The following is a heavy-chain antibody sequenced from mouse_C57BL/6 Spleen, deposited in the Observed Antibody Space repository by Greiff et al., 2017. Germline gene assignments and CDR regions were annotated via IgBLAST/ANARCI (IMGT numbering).Heavy chain of an antibody. J-gene: IGHJ4*01. CDR1: GYTFTSYW. Sequence: QVQLQQSGTELVKPGASVKLSCKASGYTFTSYWMHWVKQRPGQGLEWIGNINPSNGGTNYNEKFKSKATLTVDKSSSTAYMQLSSLTSEDSAVYYCAREFYYGSSYYAMDYWGQGTSVTVSS. V-gene: IGHV1-53*01. D-gene: IGHD1-1*01. CDR3: AREFYYGSSYYAMDY. CDR2: INPSNGGT.